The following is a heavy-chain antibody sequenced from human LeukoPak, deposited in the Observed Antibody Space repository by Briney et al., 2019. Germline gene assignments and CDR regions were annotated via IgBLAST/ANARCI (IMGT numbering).Heavy chain of an antibody. CDR3: ARGGKETYYYDSSGYYYFDY. Sequence: SETLSLTCTVSGGSFSSSYWSWLRQPPGKGLEWMGHMYYSGSTNHNPSLKSRVTTSVDTSKNQFSLKLSSVTAADTAVYYCARGGKETYYYDSSGYYYFDYWGQGTLVTVSS. CDR1: GGSFSSSY. V-gene: IGHV4-59*01. D-gene: IGHD3-22*01. J-gene: IGHJ4*02. CDR2: MYYSGST.